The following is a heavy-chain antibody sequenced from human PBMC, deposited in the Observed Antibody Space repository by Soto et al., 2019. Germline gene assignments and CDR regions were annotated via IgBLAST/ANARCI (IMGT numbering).Heavy chain of an antibody. Sequence: VQLQQWGAGLLKPSETLSLTCAVYGGSFSGYCWSWIRQTPGERLEWVGDICHGGGANYNPSLXXRXXFSMDLSKNQFSLKLNSVMAADTAVYYCAGYSNSWSKYVKHWGRGSLVTVSS. V-gene: IGHV4-34*01. CDR3: AGYSNSWSKYVKH. D-gene: IGHD6-13*01. J-gene: IGHJ1*01. CDR1: GGSFSGYC. CDR2: ICHGGGA.